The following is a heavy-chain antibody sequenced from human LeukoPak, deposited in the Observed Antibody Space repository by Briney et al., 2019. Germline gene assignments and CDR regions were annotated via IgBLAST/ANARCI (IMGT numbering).Heavy chain of an antibody. CDR1: GNYW. Sequence: PGGSLRLSCAASGNYWMHWVRQAPGKGLVWVSHINSDGSWTSYADSVKGRFTISRDNSKNTLYLQMNSLRAEDTAVYYCAKDVSNSGGSGSLYTWGQGTLVTVSS. J-gene: IGHJ4*02. V-gene: IGHV3-74*01. CDR2: INSDGSWT. CDR3: AKDVSNSGGSGSLYT. D-gene: IGHD3-10*01.